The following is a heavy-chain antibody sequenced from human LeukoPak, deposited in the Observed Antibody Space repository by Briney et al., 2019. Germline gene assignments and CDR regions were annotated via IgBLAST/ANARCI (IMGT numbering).Heavy chain of an antibody. D-gene: IGHD2/OR15-2a*01. Sequence: SETLSLTCTVSGGSIGSYHWSWIRQTPGKGLEWIGSIYYTGRTNYSPSLKSRVTMSVDTSKKQFSLNLTSVTAADTAVYYCARYPRLQYGAFDIWGRGTRVSVSS. CDR2: IYYTGRT. CDR3: ARYPRLQYGAFDI. V-gene: IGHV4-59*08. J-gene: IGHJ3*02. CDR1: GGSIGSYH.